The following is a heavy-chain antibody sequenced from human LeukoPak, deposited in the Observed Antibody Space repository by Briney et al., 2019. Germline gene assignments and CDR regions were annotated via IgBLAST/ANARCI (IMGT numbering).Heavy chain of an antibody. CDR1: GGSISSYY. CDR3: ARDGYYYDSSGYYRFDY. J-gene: IGHJ4*02. D-gene: IGHD3-22*01. CDR2: NYTSGST. Sequence: SETLSLTCTVSGGSISSYYWSWIRQPAGKGLEWIGRNYTSGSTNYNPSLKSRVTMSVDTSKDQFSLKLSSVTAADTAVYYCARDGYYYDSSGYYRFDYWGQGTLVTVSS. V-gene: IGHV4-4*07.